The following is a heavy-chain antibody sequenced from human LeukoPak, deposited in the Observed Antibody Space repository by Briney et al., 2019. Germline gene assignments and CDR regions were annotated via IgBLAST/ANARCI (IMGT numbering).Heavy chain of an antibody. CDR1: GFTFSSYS. CDR2: ISSSSSTI. D-gene: IGHD3-10*01. CDR3: ARAVGGLLWEGGYDHFDY. V-gene: IGHV3-48*01. Sequence: PGGSLRLSCAASGFTFSSYSMNWVRQAPGKGLEWVSYISSSSSTIYYADSVKGRFTISRDNAKNSLYLQMNSLRAEDTAVYYCARAVGGLLWEGGYDHFDYWGQGTLVTVSS. J-gene: IGHJ4*02.